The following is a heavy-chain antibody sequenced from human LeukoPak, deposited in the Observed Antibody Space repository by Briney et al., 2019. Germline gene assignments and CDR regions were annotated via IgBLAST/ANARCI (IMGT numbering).Heavy chain of an antibody. J-gene: IGHJ5*02. V-gene: IGHV1-2*02. CDR2: INPNSGGT. CDR1: GYTFTGYY. CDR3: ARVSPISTIVVVPAALLGLDP. D-gene: IGHD2-2*01. Sequence: GASVKVSCKASGYTFTGYYTHWVRQAPGQGLEWMGWINPNSGGTNYAQKFQGRVTMTRDTSISTAYMELSRLRSDDTAVYYCARVSPISTIVVVPAALLGLDPWGQGTLVTVSS.